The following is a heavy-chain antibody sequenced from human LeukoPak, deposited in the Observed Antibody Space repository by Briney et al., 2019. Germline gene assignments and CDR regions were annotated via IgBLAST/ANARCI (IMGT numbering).Heavy chain of an antibody. J-gene: IGHJ4*02. CDR2: IYYSGST. CDR3: ARVDYSSGYFADY. D-gene: IGHD3-22*01. CDR1: GGSISSSNYY. Sequence: SETLSLTCTVSGGSISSSNYYWGWIRQPPGTGLEWIGSIYYSGSTYYSPSLKSRVTISADTSKNQFSLKLSSVTAADTAVYYCARVDYSSGYFADYWGQGTLVTVSS. V-gene: IGHV4-39*07.